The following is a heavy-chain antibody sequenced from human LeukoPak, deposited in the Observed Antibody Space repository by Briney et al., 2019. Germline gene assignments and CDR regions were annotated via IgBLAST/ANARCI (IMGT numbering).Heavy chain of an antibody. Sequence: ASVKVSCKASGYTFTAYYMHWVPHGPGQGLEWRGRINLNIGGTDYAQKFQGRVTMTRDTSISTAYMTLSRLRSADTAVYYCARGDNCGWYEYFDYWGQGTLVTVSS. CDR3: ARGDNCGWYEYFDY. V-gene: IGHV1-2*06. D-gene: IGHD6-19*01. CDR1: GYTFTAYY. CDR2: INLNIGGT. J-gene: IGHJ4*02.